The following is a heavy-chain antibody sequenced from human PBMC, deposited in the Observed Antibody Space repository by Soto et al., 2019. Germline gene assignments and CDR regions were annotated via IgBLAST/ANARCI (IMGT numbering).Heavy chain of an antibody. Sequence: GGSLRLSCAASGFTFSSYGMHWVRQAPGKGLEWVAVIWYDGSNKYYADSVKGRFTISRDNSKNTLYLQMNSLRAEDTAVYYCAKVVRGDDYYYYGMDVWGQGTTVTVSS. CDR3: AKVVRGDDYYYYGMDV. J-gene: IGHJ6*02. CDR1: GFTFSSYG. D-gene: IGHD6-13*01. CDR2: IWYDGSNK. V-gene: IGHV3-33*06.